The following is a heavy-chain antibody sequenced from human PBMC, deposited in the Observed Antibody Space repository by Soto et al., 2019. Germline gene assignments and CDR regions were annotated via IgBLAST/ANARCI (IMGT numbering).Heavy chain of an antibody. V-gene: IGHV1-3*01. Sequence: GASVKVSCKASGYTFTSYAMHWLLQAPGQRLEWMGWINAGNGNTKYSQKFQGRVTITRDTSASTAYMELSSLRSEDTAVYYCARDSRIVPALRFDYWGQGTLVTVSS. J-gene: IGHJ4*02. CDR3: ARDSRIVPALRFDY. CDR2: INAGNGNT. D-gene: IGHD1-26*01. CDR1: GYTFTSYA.